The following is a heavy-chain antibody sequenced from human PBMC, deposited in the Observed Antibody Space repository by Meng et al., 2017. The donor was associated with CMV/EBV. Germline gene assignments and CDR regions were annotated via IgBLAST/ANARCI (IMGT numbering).Heavy chain of an antibody. Sequence: SETLSLTCTVSGGSISSSSYYWGWVRQPPGKGLEWIGSIYYSGSTYYNPSLKSRVTISVDTSKNQFSLKLSSVTAADTAVYYCASDLGSRITIFGVVTSGNWFDPWGQGTLVTVSS. J-gene: IGHJ5*02. CDR3: ASDLGSRITIFGVVTSGNWFDP. V-gene: IGHV4-39*07. CDR2: IYYSGST. CDR1: GGSISSSSYY. D-gene: IGHD3-3*01.